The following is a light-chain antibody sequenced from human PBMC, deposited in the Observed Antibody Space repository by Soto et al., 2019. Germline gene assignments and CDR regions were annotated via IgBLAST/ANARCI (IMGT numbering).Light chain of an antibody. J-gene: IGKJ1*01. V-gene: IGKV1-39*01. Sequence: DIQMTQSPSSLSASVGDRVTITCRANQSISSYLNWYQQKPGKAPNLLIYAASSLQSGVPSRFSGSGSATDFTLTISSPQPEDFATYYCQQSYVIPWTFGQGTKVDIK. CDR1: QSISSY. CDR3: QQSYVIPWT. CDR2: AAS.